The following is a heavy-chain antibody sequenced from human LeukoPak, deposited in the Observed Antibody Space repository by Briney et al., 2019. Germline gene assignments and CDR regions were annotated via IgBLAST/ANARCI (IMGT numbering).Heavy chain of an antibody. V-gene: IGHV1-18*01. D-gene: IGHD2-2*02. CDR2: ISAYNGNT. Sequence: ASVKVSCKASGYTFTSYGISWVRQAPGQGLEWMGWISAYNGNTNYAQKLQGRVTMTTDTSTSTAYMELRSLRSDDTAVYYCARDGRYGVVVPAAIPGYSYGYGVNMDVWGKGTTVTVSS. CDR3: ARDGRYGVVVPAAIPGYSYGYGVNMDV. J-gene: IGHJ6*03. CDR1: GYTFTSYG.